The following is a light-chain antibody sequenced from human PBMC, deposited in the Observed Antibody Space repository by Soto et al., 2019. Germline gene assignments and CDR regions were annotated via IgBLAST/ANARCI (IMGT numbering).Light chain of an antibody. CDR2: SSS. CDR1: QGIRND. V-gene: IGKV1-17*01. J-gene: IGKJ1*01. Sequence: DLQMTQSPSSLSASVGDRVTITCRTSQGIRNDLGWYQQKPGKAPKRLIYSSSNLQSGVPSRFSGSGSGTEFLLTFSSLPPEDSATYYCLQHHSFPRTFGQGTKVEV. CDR3: LQHHSFPRT.